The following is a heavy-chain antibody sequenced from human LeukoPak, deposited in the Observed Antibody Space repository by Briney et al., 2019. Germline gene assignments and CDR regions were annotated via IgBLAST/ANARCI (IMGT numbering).Heavy chain of an antibody. V-gene: IGHV4-34*01. D-gene: IGHD3-9*01. J-gene: IGHJ4*01. Sequence: SETLSLTCAVYGGSFSGYYWSWIRQPPGKGLEWIGEINHRGSTNYNPSLKSRVTISVDTSKNQFSLKLSSVTAADTAVYYCARENYDILTGYYSGSASAPTTFHY. CDR3: ARENYDILTGYYSGSASAPTTFHY. CDR2: INHRGST. CDR1: GGSFSGYY.